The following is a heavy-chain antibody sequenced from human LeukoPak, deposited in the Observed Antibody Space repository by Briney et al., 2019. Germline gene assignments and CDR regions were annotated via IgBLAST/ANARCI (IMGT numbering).Heavy chain of an antibody. CDR2: IYPGDSDT. Sequence: GESLKISCKGSGYSFTSYWIGWVRQMPGKGLEWMGIIYPGDSDTRYSPSFQGQVTISADKSISTAYLQWSSLKASDTAMYYCARVQAAYSSSWDNWFDPWGQGTLVTVSS. CDR3: ARVQAAYSSSWDNWFDP. V-gene: IGHV5-51*01. CDR1: GYSFTSYW. D-gene: IGHD6-13*01. J-gene: IGHJ5*02.